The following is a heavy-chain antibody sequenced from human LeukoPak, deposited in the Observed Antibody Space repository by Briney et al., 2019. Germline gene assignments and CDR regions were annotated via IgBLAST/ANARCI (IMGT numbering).Heavy chain of an antibody. Sequence: PGGSLRLSCAASGFTFSSYAMHWVRQAPGKGLEWVSGITWNSGSIAYADSVKGRFTISRDNTKNSLYLQMNSLRVEDTALYYCANSRITSQPPFYWGQGTLVTVSS. D-gene: IGHD1-14*01. CDR3: ANSRITSQPPFY. CDR2: ITWNSGSI. CDR1: GFTFSSYA. J-gene: IGHJ4*02. V-gene: IGHV3-9*01.